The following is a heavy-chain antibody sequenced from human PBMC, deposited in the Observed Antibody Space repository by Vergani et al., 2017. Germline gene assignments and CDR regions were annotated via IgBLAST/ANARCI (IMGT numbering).Heavy chain of an antibody. D-gene: IGHD6-13*01. CDR1: GFTFTSSA. V-gene: IGHV1-58*02. CDR2: IVVGSGNT. CDR3: AAATGRAAAGTDYYYGMDV. J-gene: IGHJ6*02. Sequence: QMQLVQSGPEVKKPGTSVKVSCKASGFTFTSSAMQWVRQARGQRLECIGWIVVGSGNTNYAQKFQERVTITRDMSTSTAYMELSSLRSEDTAVYYCAAATGRAAAGTDYYYGMDVWGQGTTVTVSS.